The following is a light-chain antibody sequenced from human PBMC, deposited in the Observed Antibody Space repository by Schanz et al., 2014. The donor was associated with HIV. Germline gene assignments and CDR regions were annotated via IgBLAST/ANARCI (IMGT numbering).Light chain of an antibody. J-gene: IGLJ3*02. CDR3: SSYEGIHNWV. Sequence: QSVLTQPPSASGTPGQRVTISCSGSSSNFRSNAVNWYQQLPGTAPKLLIYNSYHRPSGVPDRFSGSESGTSASLAISGLQAEDEADYYCSSYEGIHNWVFGGGTKLTV. V-gene: IGLV1-44*01. CDR1: SSNFRSNA. CDR2: NSY.